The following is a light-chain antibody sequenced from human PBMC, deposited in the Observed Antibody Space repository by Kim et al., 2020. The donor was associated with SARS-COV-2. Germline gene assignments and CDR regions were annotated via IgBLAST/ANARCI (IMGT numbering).Light chain of an antibody. CDR2: DAS. CDR3: QLRTTSIS. V-gene: IGKV3-11*01. J-gene: IGKJ4*01. Sequence: DTVLTQSPATLSLSPGERATLSCKASQSVGSQLAWYQQKPGQPHRLHIYDASNRAAGIPARFSGRGSGTDFTLTISSLEPEDFAVYYWQLRTTSISFGGGTKVDIK. CDR1: QSVGSQ.